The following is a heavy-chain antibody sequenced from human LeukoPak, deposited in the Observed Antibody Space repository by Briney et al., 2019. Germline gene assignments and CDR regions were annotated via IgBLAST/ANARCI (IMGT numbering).Heavy chain of an antibody. Sequence: SSETLSLTCAVYGGSFSGYYWSWIRQPPGKGLEWIGEINHSGSTNYNPSLKSRVTISVDTSKNQFSLKLSSVTAADTAVYYCARGLNDYVWGSYRYSNAFDIWGQGTMVTVSS. CDR3: ARGLNDYVWGSYRYSNAFDI. V-gene: IGHV4-34*01. CDR2: INHSGST. J-gene: IGHJ3*02. D-gene: IGHD3-16*02. CDR1: GGSFSGYY.